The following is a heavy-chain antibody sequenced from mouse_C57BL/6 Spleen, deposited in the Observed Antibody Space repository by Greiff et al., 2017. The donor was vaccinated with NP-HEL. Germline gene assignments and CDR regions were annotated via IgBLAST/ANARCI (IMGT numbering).Heavy chain of an antibody. D-gene: IGHD1-1*01. CDR1: GYTFTDYY. Sequence: VQLQQSGAELVRPGASVKLSCKASGYTFTDYYINWVKQRPGQGLEWIARIYPGSGNTYYNEKFKGKATLTAEKSSSTAYMQLSSLTSEDSAVYFCARWGSSYYAMDYWGQGTSVTVSS. CDR2: IYPGSGNT. CDR3: ARWGSSYYAMDY. J-gene: IGHJ4*01. V-gene: IGHV1-76*01.